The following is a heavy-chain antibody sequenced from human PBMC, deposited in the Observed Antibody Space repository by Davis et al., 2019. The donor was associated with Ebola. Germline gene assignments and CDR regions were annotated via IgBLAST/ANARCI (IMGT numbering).Heavy chain of an antibody. CDR2: IGTAGDT. Sequence: GESLKISCAASGFTFSSYDMHWVRPATGKGLEWVSAIGTAGDTYYPGSVKGRSTISRENAKNSLYLQMNSLRAEDTAVYYCARGPYYYDSSGPLDYWGQGTLVTVSS. J-gene: IGHJ4*02. D-gene: IGHD3-22*01. CDR3: ARGPYYYDSSGPLDY. CDR1: GFTFSSYD. V-gene: IGHV3-13*01.